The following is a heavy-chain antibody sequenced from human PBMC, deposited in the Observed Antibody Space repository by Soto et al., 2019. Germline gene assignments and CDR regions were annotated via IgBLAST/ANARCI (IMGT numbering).Heavy chain of an antibody. V-gene: IGHV4-38-2*01. D-gene: IGHD6-6*01. CDR3: ARQAGEKLVLGGWFDP. CDR2: IYYSGST. Sequence: SEPLSLTCAVSGYSISLGYYWVWISPPPGKGLEWIGSIYYSGSTYYNPSLKSRVTISVDTSKNQFSLKLSSVTAADTAVYYCARQAGEKLVLGGWFDPWGQGTLVTVSA. J-gene: IGHJ5*02. CDR1: GYSISLGYY.